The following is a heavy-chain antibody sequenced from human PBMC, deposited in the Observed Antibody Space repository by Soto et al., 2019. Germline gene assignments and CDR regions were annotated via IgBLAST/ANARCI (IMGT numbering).Heavy chain of an antibody. Sequence: GGSLRLSCAASGCTFSSYGMHWVRQAPGKGLEWVAVISHDGINQYHADSVKGRFTISRDNSKNTLYLQMNSLRAEDTAVYYCAKDFHGGVVVVAAITWGQGTLVTVSS. CDR2: ISHDGINQ. V-gene: IGHV3-30*18. CDR1: GCTFSSYG. CDR3: AKDFHGGVVVVAAIT. J-gene: IGHJ4*02. D-gene: IGHD2-15*01.